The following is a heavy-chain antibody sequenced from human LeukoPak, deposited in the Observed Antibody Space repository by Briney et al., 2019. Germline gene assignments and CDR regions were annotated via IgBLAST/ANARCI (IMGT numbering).Heavy chain of an antibody. D-gene: IGHD3-22*01. J-gene: IGHJ4*02. V-gene: IGHV3-48*04. CDR3: ARDIYYDSSGYYGSVY. CDR1: GFTFSSYS. CDR2: ISGSSSTI. Sequence: GGSLRLSCAASGFTFSSYSMNWVRQAPGKGLEWVSYISGSSSTIYYADSVKGRFTISRDNAKNSLYLQTNSLRAEDTAVYYCARDIYYDSSGYYGSVYWGQGTLVTVSS.